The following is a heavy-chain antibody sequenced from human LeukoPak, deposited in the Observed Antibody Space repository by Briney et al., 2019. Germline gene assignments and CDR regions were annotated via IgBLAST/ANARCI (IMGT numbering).Heavy chain of an antibody. CDR3: ARDRDYPITSFGVVYSSPYYMDV. CDR1: VRSISSYY. D-gene: IGHD3-3*01. Sequence: PSETQSLPCTVSVRSISSYYWSWLRQPAGRGLEWIRRIYTSGSTNYNPSLKSPVNIPLKQSKNQFALKLSSVTAADTAVYYCARDRDYPITSFGVVYSSPYYMDVWGKGTTVTVSS. J-gene: IGHJ6*03. CDR2: IYTSGST. V-gene: IGHV4-4*07.